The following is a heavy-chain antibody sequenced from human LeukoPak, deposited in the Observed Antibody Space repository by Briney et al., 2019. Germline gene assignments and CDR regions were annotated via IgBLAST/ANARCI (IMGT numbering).Heavy chain of an antibody. V-gene: IGHV5-51*01. Sequence: GESLKISCKGSGYSFTSYWIGQVRQMPGKGLEWMGIIYPGDSDTRYSPSFQGQVTISADKSISTAYLQWSSLKASDTAMYYCARPPIGYYYYMDVWGKGTTVTVSS. CDR3: ARPPIGYYYYMDV. CDR2: IYPGDSDT. D-gene: IGHD3-22*01. J-gene: IGHJ6*03. CDR1: GYSFTSYW.